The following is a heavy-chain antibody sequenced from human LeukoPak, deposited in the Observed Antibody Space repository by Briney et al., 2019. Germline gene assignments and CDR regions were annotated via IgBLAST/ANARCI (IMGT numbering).Heavy chain of an antibody. V-gene: IGHV3-30*02. CDR3: AKGGSLGTYYFDN. J-gene: IGHJ4*02. CDR1: GFTFSGSA. CDR2: IRSDGSNK. D-gene: IGHD1-26*01. Sequence: GGSLRLSCTASGFTFSGSAMHWVRQAPGKGLEWVAFIRSDGSNKYYTDSVKGRFTISRDTSKNTLYLQMNSLKAEDTAVYYCAKGGSLGTYYFDNWGQGTLVTASS.